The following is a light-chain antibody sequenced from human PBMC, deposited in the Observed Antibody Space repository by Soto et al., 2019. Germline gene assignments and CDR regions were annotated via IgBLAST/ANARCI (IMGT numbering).Light chain of an antibody. CDR3: SSYTSSSTTV. Sequence: QSALTQPASVSGSPGQSITISCTGTSSDVGGYNYVSWYQQHPGKAPKLIIYEVTHRPSGVSNRFSGSKSGNTASLTISGLQAEDEADYYCSSYTSSSTTVFGNGTKVTVL. CDR2: EVT. V-gene: IGLV2-14*01. J-gene: IGLJ1*01. CDR1: SSDVGGYNY.